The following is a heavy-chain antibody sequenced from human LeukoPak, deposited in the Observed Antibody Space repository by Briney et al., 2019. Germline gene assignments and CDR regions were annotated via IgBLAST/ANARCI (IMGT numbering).Heavy chain of an antibody. CDR3: ARGKVTRGWFDP. Sequence: PSETLSLTCAVYGGSFSGYYWSWIRQPPGKGLEWIGGINHSGSTNYNPSLKSRVTISVDTSKNQFSLKLSSVTAADTAVYYCARGKVTRGWFDPWGQGTLVTVSS. D-gene: IGHD2-21*02. CDR1: GGSFSGYY. CDR2: INHSGST. V-gene: IGHV4-34*01. J-gene: IGHJ5*02.